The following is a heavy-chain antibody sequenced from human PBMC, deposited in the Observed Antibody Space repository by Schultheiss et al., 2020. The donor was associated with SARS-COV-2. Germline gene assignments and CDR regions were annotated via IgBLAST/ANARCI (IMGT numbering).Heavy chain of an antibody. CDR1: GYTSMDYG. V-gene: IGHV1-18*04. D-gene: IGHD4-17*01. CDR2: ISPYNGDA. J-gene: IGHJ3*02. CDR3: ARDETTAGHAFDI. Sequence: ASVKVSCKASGYTSMDYGISWARQAPGQGLEWMGWISPYNGDANYAQNLQGRVTLTTDTSTSTAYMELRSLRSDDTAVYFCARDETTAGHAFDIWGQGTTVTVSS.